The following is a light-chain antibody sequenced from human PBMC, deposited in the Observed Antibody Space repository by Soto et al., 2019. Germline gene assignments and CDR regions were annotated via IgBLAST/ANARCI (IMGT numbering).Light chain of an antibody. CDR1: QSINNW. CDR2: KAP. Sequence: DIPMTQSPSTLSASVGDRVTITCRASQSINNWLAWYQQKPGKAPKLLIYKAPNLDIGVPSRFSGSGSGTEFTLTISSLQPDDFATYYCQQYDTYWTFGQGTKVEIK. CDR3: QQYDTYWT. V-gene: IGKV1-5*03. J-gene: IGKJ1*01.